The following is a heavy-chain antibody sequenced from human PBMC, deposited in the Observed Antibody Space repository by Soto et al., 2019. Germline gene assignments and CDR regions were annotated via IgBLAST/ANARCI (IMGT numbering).Heavy chain of an antibody. D-gene: IGHD5-18*01. V-gene: IGHV5-51*01. J-gene: IGHJ6*02. CDR1: GYSFTSYW. CDR3: ARDKKADTAIVRGNIYYYYYGMDV. Sequence: GESLKISCKGSGYSFTSYWIGWLRQMPGKGLEWMGIIYPGDSDTRYSPSFQGQVTISADKSISTAYLQWSSLKASDTAMYYCARDKKADTAIVRGNIYYYYYGMDVWGQGTTVTVSS. CDR2: IYPGDSDT.